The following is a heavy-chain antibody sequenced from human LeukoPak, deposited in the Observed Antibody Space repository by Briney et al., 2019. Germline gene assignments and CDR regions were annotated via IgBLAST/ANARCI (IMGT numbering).Heavy chain of an antibody. J-gene: IGHJ4*02. Sequence: PSETLSLTCTVSGGSISSSSYYWGWIGQPPGKGLEWIGSIYYSGSTYYNPSLKSRVTISVDTSKNQFSLKLSSVTAADTAVYYCARNYYGSGSYYILLIDYWGQGTLVTVSS. CDR3: ARNYYGSGSYYILLIDY. V-gene: IGHV4-39*01. CDR2: IYYSGST. CDR1: GGSISSSSYY. D-gene: IGHD3-10*01.